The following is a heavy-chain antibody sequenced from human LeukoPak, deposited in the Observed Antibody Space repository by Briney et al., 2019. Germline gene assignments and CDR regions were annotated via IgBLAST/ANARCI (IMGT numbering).Heavy chain of an antibody. Sequence: SETLSLTCTVSGGSIGSYYWSWIRQPPGKGLEWIGYVYYSGSTNYNPSLKSRVTISVDTSKKQFSLKLRSVTAADTAVYYCATRGSYFNGFDYWGQGTLVTVSS. CDR1: GGSIGSYY. V-gene: IGHV4-59*08. J-gene: IGHJ4*02. CDR3: ATRGSYFNGFDY. CDR2: VYYSGST. D-gene: IGHD1-26*01.